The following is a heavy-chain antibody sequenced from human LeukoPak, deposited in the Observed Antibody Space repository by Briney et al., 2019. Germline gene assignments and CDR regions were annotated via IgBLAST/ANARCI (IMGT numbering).Heavy chain of an antibody. J-gene: IGHJ6*02. Sequence: ASVKVSCKASGYTFTSYGISWVRQAPGQGLEWMGWISAYNGNTNYAQKLQGRVTMTTDTSTSTAYMELRSLRSDDTAVYYCARDQGRFLEWLSRYYYYGMDVWGQGTTVIVSS. D-gene: IGHD3-3*01. CDR1: GYTFTSYG. V-gene: IGHV1-18*01. CDR2: ISAYNGNT. CDR3: ARDQGRFLEWLSRYYYYGMDV.